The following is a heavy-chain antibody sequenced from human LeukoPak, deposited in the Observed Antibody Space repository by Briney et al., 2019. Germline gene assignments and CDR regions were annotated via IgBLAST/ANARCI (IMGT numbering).Heavy chain of an antibody. V-gene: IGHV4-34*01. CDR3: ARNFCTGGSCYINDD. J-gene: IGHJ4*02. CDR1: GGSFSGYY. D-gene: IGHD2-15*01. CDR2: INHSGST. Sequence: SETLSLTCAVYGGSFSGYYWSWIRQPPGKGLEWIGEINHSGSTNYNPSLKSRVTMSVDTSKNQFPLKLTSVTAADSAVYYCARNFCTGGSCYINDDWGQGTLVTVSS.